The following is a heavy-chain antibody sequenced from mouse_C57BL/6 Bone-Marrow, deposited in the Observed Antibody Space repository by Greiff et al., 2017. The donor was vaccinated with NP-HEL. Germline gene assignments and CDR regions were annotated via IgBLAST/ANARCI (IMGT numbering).Heavy chain of an antibody. CDR2: IWSGGST. CDR1: GFSLTSYG. CDR3: ARNWDYYYGSSSFAY. J-gene: IGHJ3*01. Sequence: VQLQQSGPGLVQPSQSLSITCTVSGFSLTSYGVHWVRQSPGKGLEWLGVIWSGGSTDYNAAFISRLSISKDNSKRQVFFKMNSLQADDTAIYYCARNWDYYYGSSSFAYWGQGTLVTVSA. V-gene: IGHV2-2*01. D-gene: IGHD1-1*01.